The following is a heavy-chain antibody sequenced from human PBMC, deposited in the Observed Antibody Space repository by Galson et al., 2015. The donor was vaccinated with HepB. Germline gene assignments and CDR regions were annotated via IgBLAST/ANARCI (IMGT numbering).Heavy chain of an antibody. CDR3: ARTRGRTPHFDY. J-gene: IGHJ4*02. D-gene: IGHD4-23*01. V-gene: IGHV1-46*04. CDR1: GYTFTSYY. CDR2: INPSGGST. Sequence: SVKVSCKASGYTFTSYYMHWVRQAPGQGLEWMGIINPSGGSTSYAQKLQGRVTMTRDTSTSTVYMELSSLRSEDTAVYYCARTRGRTPHFDYWGQGTLVTVSS.